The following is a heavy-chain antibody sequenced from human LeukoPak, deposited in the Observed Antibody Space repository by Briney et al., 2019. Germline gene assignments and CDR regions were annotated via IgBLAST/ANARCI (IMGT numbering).Heavy chain of an antibody. CDR3: ARHGYCSSTSCYLDY. V-gene: IGHV1-18*01. CDR2: ISAYNGNT. CDR1: GYTFSSYG. J-gene: IGHJ4*02. D-gene: IGHD2-2*01. Sequence: ASVKVSCKASGYTFSSYGISCVRQAPGQGLEWMGWISAYNGNTNYAQKLQGRVTMTTDTSTSTAYMELRSLRSDDTAVYYCARHGYCSSTSCYLDYWGQGTLVTVSS.